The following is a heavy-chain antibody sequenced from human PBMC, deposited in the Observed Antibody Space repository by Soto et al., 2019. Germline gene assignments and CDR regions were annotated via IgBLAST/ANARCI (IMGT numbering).Heavy chain of an antibody. J-gene: IGHJ6*02. CDR2: MNPNSGNT. D-gene: IGHD2-15*01. CDR1: GYTFTSYD. CDR3: ARVTRVSVVVVAATNYYYGMDV. V-gene: IGHV1-8*01. Sequence: QVQLVQSGAEVKKPGASVKVSCKASGYTFTSYDINWVRQATGQGLEWMGWMNPNSGNTGYAQKFKGRVTMTRNTSISTAYMELSSLRSEDTAVYYCARVTRVSVVVVAATNYYYGMDVWGQGTTVTVSS.